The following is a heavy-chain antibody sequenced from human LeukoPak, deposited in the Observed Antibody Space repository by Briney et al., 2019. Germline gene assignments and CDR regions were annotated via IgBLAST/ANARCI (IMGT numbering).Heavy chain of an antibody. CDR2: IYSGGST. D-gene: IGHD3-10*01. CDR3: ARELGRGTMVRGFYYYGMDV. CDR1: GFTVSSNY. J-gene: IGHJ6*02. V-gene: IGHV3-53*04. Sequence: GGSLRLSCAASGFTVSSNYMSWVRQAPVKWLEWVSVIYSGGSTYYTDSVKGQFTIYRHKSKNTLYLQMDSLRAEDTAVYYCARELGRGTMVRGFYYYGMDVWGQGTTVTVSS.